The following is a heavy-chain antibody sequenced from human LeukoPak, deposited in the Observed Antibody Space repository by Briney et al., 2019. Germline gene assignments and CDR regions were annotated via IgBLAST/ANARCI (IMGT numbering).Heavy chain of an antibody. D-gene: IGHD5-12*01. CDR1: GCTFTSYD. J-gene: IGHJ5*02. CDR2: MNPNSGNT. Sequence: ASVKVSCKASGCTFTSYDINWVRQATGQGLEWMGWMNPNSGNTGYAQKFQGRVTMTRNTSISTAYMELSSLRSEDTAVYYCARASYGGGYVVHWGQGTLVTVSS. CDR3: ARASYGGGYVVH. V-gene: IGHV1-8*01.